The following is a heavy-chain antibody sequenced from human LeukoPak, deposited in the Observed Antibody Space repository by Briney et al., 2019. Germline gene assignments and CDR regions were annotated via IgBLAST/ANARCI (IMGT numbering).Heavy chain of an antibody. CDR1: GDSVSSNSAA. V-gene: IGHV6-1*01. J-gene: IGHJ4*02. D-gene: IGHD3-10*01. CDR2: TYYRSKWYN. Sequence: TLSLTCAISGDSVSSNSAAWNWIRQSPSRGLEWLGRTYYRSKWYNDYAVSVKSRISINPDTSKNQFSLQLNAVTSEDTAVYYCVGSGTPWPDYWGQGGLVTVPS. CDR3: VGSGTPWPDY.